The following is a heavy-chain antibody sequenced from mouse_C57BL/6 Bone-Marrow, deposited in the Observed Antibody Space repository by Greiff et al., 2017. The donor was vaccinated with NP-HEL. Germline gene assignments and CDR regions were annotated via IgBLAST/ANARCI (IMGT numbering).Heavy chain of an antibody. V-gene: IGHV5-12*01. D-gene: IGHD2-1*01. CDR3: ARPLYGNSFAY. J-gene: IGHJ3*01. CDR2: LSNGGGST. CDR1: GFTFSDYY. Sequence: EVKLVESGGGLVQPGGSLKLSCAASGFTFSDYYMYWVRQTPEKRLAWVAYLSNGGGSTYYPDTVKGRFTISRDNAKNTLYLQMSRLKSEDTAMYYCARPLYGNSFAYWGQGTLVTVSA.